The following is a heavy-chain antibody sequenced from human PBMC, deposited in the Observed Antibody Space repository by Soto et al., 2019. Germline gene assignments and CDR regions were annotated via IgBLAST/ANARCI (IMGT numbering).Heavy chain of an antibody. Sequence: SETLSLTCVVSGGSLSSYYWSWIRQPPGKGLEWIGYIYYNGSTNYNPSLKSRVTISVDTSKNQFSLKLTSVTAADTAVYYCARDKITGLFDYWGQGTLVTVSS. CDR3: ARDKITGLFDY. CDR1: GGSLSSYY. V-gene: IGHV4-59*12. CDR2: IYYNGST. J-gene: IGHJ4*02. D-gene: IGHD2-8*02.